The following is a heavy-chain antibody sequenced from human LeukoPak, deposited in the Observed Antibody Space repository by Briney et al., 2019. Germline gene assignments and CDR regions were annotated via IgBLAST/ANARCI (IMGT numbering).Heavy chain of an antibody. J-gene: IGHJ4*02. CDR2: ISYDGSNK. CDR3: ARGARGSGWRGFDY. Sequence: GGSLRLSCAAPGFTFSSYVMHWVRQAPGKGLEWVAIISYDGSNKYSADSVKGRFTISRDNSKNTLYLQMNSLRAEDTAVYYCARGARGSGWRGFDYWGQGTLVTVSS. D-gene: IGHD6-19*01. CDR1: GFTFSSYV. V-gene: IGHV3-30*04.